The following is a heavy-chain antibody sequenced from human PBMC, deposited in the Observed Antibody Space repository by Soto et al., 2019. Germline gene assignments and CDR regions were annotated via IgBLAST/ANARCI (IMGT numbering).Heavy chain of an antibody. V-gene: IGHV3-73*01. Sequence: SGGSLRLSCAASGFTFSGSAMHWVRQASGKGLELVGRIRSKANSYATAYAASVKGRFTISRDDSKNTAYLQMNSLKTEDTAVYYCTRFYSGYDYRYISYYFDYWGQGTLVTVSS. CDR1: GFTFSGSA. J-gene: IGHJ4*02. CDR2: IRSKANSYAT. D-gene: IGHD5-12*01. CDR3: TRFYSGYDYRYISYYFDY.